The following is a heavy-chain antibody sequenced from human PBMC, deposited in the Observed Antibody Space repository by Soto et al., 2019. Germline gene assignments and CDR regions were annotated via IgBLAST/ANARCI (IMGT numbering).Heavy chain of an antibody. V-gene: IGHV3-64*01. CDR2: ISSDGIST. Sequence: GGALRLSWAASGFTFRYFALHLVRPPPGEGLGFVSAISSDGISTSYATSVKGRFTISRDNSKSTLYLQMGSLRAEDMAVYYCARLNGYCVSTSCHGYYGMDVWGQGTTVTVSS. CDR3: ARLNGYCVSTSCHGYYGMDV. CDR1: GFTFRYFA. D-gene: IGHD2-2*03. J-gene: IGHJ6*02.